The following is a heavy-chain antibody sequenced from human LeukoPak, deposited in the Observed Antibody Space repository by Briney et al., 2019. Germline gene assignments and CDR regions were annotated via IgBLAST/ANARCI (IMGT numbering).Heavy chain of an antibody. D-gene: IGHD3-22*01. J-gene: IGHJ4*02. V-gene: IGHV3-21*01. CDR3: VRESVYYDSSAYYNVLGY. CDR1: GFTFSSHS. Sequence: GGSLTLSCAASGFTFSSHSMNWVRQAPGKGLEGVSVITSSSDYIYYADSLKGRFTVSRDKAKNSLYLQLNSLRAEDTAVYYCVRESVYYDSSAYYNVLGYWGQGTLVTVSS. CDR2: ITSSSDYI.